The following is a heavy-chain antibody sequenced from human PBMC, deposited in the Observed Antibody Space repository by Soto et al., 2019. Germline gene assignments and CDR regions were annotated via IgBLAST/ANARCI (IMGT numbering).Heavy chain of an antibody. CDR2: ISGSGGST. J-gene: IGHJ5*02. D-gene: IGHD1-26*01. V-gene: IGHV3-23*01. Sequence: AGSLRLSCAASGFTFSSYAMSWVRQAPGKGLEWVSAISGSGGSTYYADSVKGRFTISRDNSKNTLYLQMNSLRAEDTAVYYCAKDGVERWELLEAPGDNWFDPWGQGTLVTVSS. CDR1: GFTFSSYA. CDR3: AKDGVERWELLEAPGDNWFDP.